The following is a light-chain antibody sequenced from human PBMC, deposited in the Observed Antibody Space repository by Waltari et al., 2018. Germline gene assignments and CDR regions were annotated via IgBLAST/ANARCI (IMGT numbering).Light chain of an antibody. J-gene: IGLJ3*02. V-gene: IGLV1-40*01. CDR3: QSYDSSLTVVV. CDR1: RSNIGTNYV. Sequence: QSVLTQSPSVSRAPGQGVTISCTGSRSNIGTNYVHWYQQLPGAAPKLLIYGNGNRPSGVPDRFSGSKSGTSASLAITGLQAEDEADYFCQSYDSSLTVVVFGGRTKLTVL. CDR2: GNG.